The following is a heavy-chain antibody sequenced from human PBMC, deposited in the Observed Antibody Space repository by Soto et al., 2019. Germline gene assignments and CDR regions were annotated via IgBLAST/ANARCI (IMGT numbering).Heavy chain of an antibody. V-gene: IGHV3-23*01. Sequence: EVQLLESGGGLVQPGGSLRLSCAASGFTFSSYAMSWVRQAPGKGLEWVSSITDSGGGTYYADSVKGRFTISRDNSKSTLYLQMNSLRVEDTALYYWARRDAISNVYWFYPWGQGTLVTVSS. CDR2: ITDSGGGT. J-gene: IGHJ5*02. CDR1: GFTFSSYA. D-gene: IGHD2-2*01. CDR3: ARRDAISNVYWFYP.